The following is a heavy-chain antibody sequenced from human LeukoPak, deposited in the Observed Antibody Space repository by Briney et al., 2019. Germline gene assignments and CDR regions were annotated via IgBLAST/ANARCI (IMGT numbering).Heavy chain of an antibody. Sequence: PGGSLRLSCAASGFTFSSYAMSWLRQAPGKGLEWVSAISGSGGSTYYADSVKGRFTISRDNSKNTLYLQMNSLRAEDTAVYYCAARYSNYYYYYMDVWGKGTTVTVSS. J-gene: IGHJ6*03. V-gene: IGHV3-23*01. CDR1: GFTFSSYA. CDR3: AARYSNYYYYYMDV. CDR2: ISGSGGST. D-gene: IGHD3-9*01.